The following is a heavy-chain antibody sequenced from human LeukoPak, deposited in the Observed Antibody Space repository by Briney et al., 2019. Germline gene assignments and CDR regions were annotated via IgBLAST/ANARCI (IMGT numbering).Heavy chain of an antibody. Sequence: SGPTLVKPTQTLTLTCTFSGFSLSTSGVGVGWIRQPPGEALEWLTLIYWDDDKRYNPSLKSRLTVTKDVSKSQVVLTLTNVDPVDTATYYCAHRLIGYNSNSYHGCFDYWGQGTLVTVSS. CDR1: GFSLSTSGVG. V-gene: IGHV2-5*02. J-gene: IGHJ4*02. CDR2: IYWDDDK. CDR3: AHRLIGYNSNSYHGCFDY. D-gene: IGHD6-13*01.